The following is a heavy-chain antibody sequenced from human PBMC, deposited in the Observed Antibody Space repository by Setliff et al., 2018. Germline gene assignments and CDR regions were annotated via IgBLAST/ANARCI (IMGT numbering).Heavy chain of an antibody. CDR2: INTSGTT. D-gene: IGHD1-1*01. J-gene: IGHJ4*02. Sequence: SETLSLTCTVSGGSLNTYYWSWIRQPAGKELEWIGRINTSGTTRYNPSLRSRATLSVDKSKNQFSLNLNSVTAADTAVYYFRLAHCNDTTCEEALDYWSQGTLVTVSS. CDR1: GGSLNTYY. V-gene: IGHV4-4*07. CDR3: RLAHCNDTTCEEALDY.